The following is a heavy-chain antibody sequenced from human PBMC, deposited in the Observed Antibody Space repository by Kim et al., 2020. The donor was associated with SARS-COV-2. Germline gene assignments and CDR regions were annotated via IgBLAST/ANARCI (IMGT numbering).Heavy chain of an antibody. CDR2: INSDGSST. D-gene: IGHD6-19*01. CDR3: ARGGSSGWYGVVGNWFDP. J-gene: IGHJ5*02. Sequence: GGSLRLSCAASGFTFSSYWMHWVRQAPGKGLVWVSRINSDGSSTSYADSVKGRFTISRDNAKNTLYLQMNSLRAEDTAVYYCARGGSSGWYGVVGNWFDPWGQGTLVTVSS. CDR1: GFTFSSYW. V-gene: IGHV3-74*01.